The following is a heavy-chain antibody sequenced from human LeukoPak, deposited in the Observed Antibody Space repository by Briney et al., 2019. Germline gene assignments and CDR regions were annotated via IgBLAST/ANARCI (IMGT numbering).Heavy chain of an antibody. Sequence: SETLSLNCTVSGGSISSYYWSWIRQPPGKGLEWIGYIYYSGSTNYNPSLKSRVTISVDTSKNQFSLKLSSVTAADTAVYYCARDRGGNDSGYFDLWGRGTLVTVSS. CDR1: GGSISSYY. D-gene: IGHD2-15*01. CDR3: ARDRGGNDSGYFDL. V-gene: IGHV4-59*01. J-gene: IGHJ2*01. CDR2: IYYSGST.